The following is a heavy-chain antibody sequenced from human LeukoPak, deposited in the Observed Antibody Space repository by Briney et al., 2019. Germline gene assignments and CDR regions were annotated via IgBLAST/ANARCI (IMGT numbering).Heavy chain of an antibody. V-gene: IGHV3-30*04. J-gene: IGHJ4*02. CDR3: ARDSQPYGDYYFDY. CDR2: ISYDGSNK. Sequence: PGRSLRLSCAASGFTFSSYAMHWVRQAPGKGLEWVAVISYDGSNKYYADSVKGRFTISRDNSKNTLYLQMNSLRAEDTAVYYRARDSQPYGDYYFDYWGQGTLVTVSS. D-gene: IGHD4-17*01. CDR1: GFTFSSYA.